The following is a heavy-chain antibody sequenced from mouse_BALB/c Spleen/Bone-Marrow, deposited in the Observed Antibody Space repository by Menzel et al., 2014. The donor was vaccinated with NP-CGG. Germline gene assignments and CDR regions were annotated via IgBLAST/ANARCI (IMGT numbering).Heavy chain of an antibody. J-gene: IGHJ4*01. D-gene: IGHD2-14*01. V-gene: IGHV5-12-1*01. Sequence: EVMLAESGGGLVKPGVSLKLSCLVSGFAFRSYDMSWVRQTPEKRLEWVAYISSGGGATYYQDTVKGRFTISRDNAKDTLYLQMSSLKSEDTAMYYCARHSPSYYRYDVMYAMGRWARATSFPVSS. CDR2: ISSGGGAT. CDR3: ARHSPSYYRYDVMYAMGR. CDR1: GFAFRSYD.